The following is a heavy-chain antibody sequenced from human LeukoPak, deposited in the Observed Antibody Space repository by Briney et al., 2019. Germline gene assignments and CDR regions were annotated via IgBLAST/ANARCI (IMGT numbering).Heavy chain of an antibody. J-gene: IGHJ5*02. CDR1: GFTFSSYA. Sequence: PGGSLRLSCAASGFTFSSYAMHWVRQAPGKGLEWVSGIRGSGSNTYYADSVKGRFTISRDNSKNTLYLQMNSLRVEDTAVYYCAKDENDFWSGYYSNWFDPWGQGTLVTVSS. V-gene: IGHV3-23*01. D-gene: IGHD3-3*01. CDR2: IRGSGSNT. CDR3: AKDENDFWSGYYSNWFDP.